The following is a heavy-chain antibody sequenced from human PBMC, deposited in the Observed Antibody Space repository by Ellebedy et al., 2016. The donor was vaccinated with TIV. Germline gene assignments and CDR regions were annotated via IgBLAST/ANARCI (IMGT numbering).Heavy chain of an antibody. CDR3: ARAYPIRGPPWWGYYYGMDV. Sequence: GESLKISXAASGFTFSSYSMNWVRQAPGKGLEWVSYISSSSSTIYYADSVKGRFTISRDNSKNTLYLQMNSLRLEDSAVYYRARAYPIRGPPWWGYYYGMDVWGQGTTVTVSS. D-gene: IGHD3-10*01. V-gene: IGHV3-48*01. CDR1: GFTFSSYS. J-gene: IGHJ6*02. CDR2: ISSSSSTI.